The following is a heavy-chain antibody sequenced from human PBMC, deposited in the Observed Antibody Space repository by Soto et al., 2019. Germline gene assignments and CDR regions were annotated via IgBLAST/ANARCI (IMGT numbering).Heavy chain of an antibody. CDR2: VSPPFRTS. CDR3: ARVLYYGSGSYSPYGMDV. Sequence: QVQLVQSGAEVKKPGSSVKVSCTTSGVSFNNNGIGWVRQAPGHGLEWMGGVSPPFRTSNYARKFQGRISITADASTGTGNMELSSLTSEDTAQYYCARVLYYGSGSYSPYGMDVWGQGTTVTVSS. D-gene: IGHD3-10*01. J-gene: IGHJ6*02. CDR1: GVSFNNNG. V-gene: IGHV1-69*01.